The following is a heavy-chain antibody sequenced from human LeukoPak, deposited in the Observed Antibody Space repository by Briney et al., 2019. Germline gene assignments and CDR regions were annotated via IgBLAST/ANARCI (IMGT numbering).Heavy chain of an antibody. CDR3: ARRRYSSSAGNDY. V-gene: IGHV4-34*01. CDR2: INHSGST. CDR1: GGSFSGYY. J-gene: IGHJ4*02. D-gene: IGHD6-6*01. Sequence: SETLSLTCAVYGGSFSGYYWSWIRQPPGKGLEWIGEINHSGSTNYNPSLKSRVTISVDTSKNQFSQKLSSVTAADTAVYYCARRRYSSSAGNDYWGQGTLVTVSS.